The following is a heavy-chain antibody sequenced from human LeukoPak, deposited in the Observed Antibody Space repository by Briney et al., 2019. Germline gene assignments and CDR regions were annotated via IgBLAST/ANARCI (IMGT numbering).Heavy chain of an antibody. CDR3: AKDRNHDFWSGYFDY. CDR2: ISDGGGRT. J-gene: IGHJ4*02. Sequence: GGSLRLSCAASGFTFSIYAMSWVRQAPGKGLEWVSGISDGGGRTYYADSVKGRFTISRDNSKNTLYLQMNSLRADDTAVYYCAKDRNHDFWSGYFDYWGQGTLVTVSS. CDR1: GFTFSIYA. V-gene: IGHV3-23*01. D-gene: IGHD3-3*01.